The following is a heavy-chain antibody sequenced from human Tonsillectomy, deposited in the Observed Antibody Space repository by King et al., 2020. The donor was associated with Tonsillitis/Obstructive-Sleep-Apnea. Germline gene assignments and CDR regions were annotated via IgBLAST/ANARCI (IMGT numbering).Heavy chain of an antibody. CDR2: IKSKTDGGTT. D-gene: IGHD4-23*01. Sequence: VQLVESGGGLVKPGGSLRLSCAASGFTFSNAWMSWVRQAPGKGLEWVGRIKSKTDGGTTDYAAPVKGRFTISRDDSKNTLYLQMNSLKTEATAVYYCTTDRGKLVVDVWGKGTTVTVSS. V-gene: IGHV3-15*01. CDR3: TTDRGKLVVDV. CDR1: GFTFSNAW. J-gene: IGHJ6*04.